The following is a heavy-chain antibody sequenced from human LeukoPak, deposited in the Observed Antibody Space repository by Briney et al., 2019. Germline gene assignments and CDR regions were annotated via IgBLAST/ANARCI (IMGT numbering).Heavy chain of an antibody. CDR1: GYTFSTYT. J-gene: IGHJ4*02. V-gene: IGHV7-4-1*02. CDR2: INTNTGNP. CDR3: ARGGPRGFDY. Sequence: GASVKVSCEASGYTFSTYTMNWVRQAPGQGLEWMGWINTNTGNPTYAQGFTGHFVFSLDTSVSTAYLQINSLKAEDTAVYYCARGGPRGFDYWGQGTLVTVSS.